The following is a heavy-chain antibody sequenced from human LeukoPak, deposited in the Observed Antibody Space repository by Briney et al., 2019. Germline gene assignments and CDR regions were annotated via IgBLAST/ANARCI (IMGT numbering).Heavy chain of an antibody. CDR1: GYTFTGYY. D-gene: IGHD4-17*01. CDR2: INPNSGGT. V-gene: IGHV1-2*02. CDR3: ARDIGGGEDYGDCFDY. J-gene: IGHJ4*02. Sequence: ASVKVSCKASGYTFTGYYMHWVRQAPGQGLEWMGWINPNSGGTNYAQKFQGRVTMTRDTSISTAYMELSRLRSDDTAVYYCARDIGGGEDYGDCFDYWGQGTLVTVSS.